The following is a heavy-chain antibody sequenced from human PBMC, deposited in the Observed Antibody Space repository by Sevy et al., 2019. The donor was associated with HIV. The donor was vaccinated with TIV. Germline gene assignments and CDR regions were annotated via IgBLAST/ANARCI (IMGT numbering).Heavy chain of an antibody. J-gene: IGHJ4*02. CDR3: AGENAWGRGYS. CDR2: IYYNGHI. D-gene: IGHD1-26*01. CDR1: GGSITSLY. V-gene: IGHV4-59*08. Sequence: SETSLTFTVSGGSITSLYWNWIRQPPGKGLEWIANIYYNGHINYNPSLKSRVTLSLDTSKNQFSLRLSSVTAADTAMYYCAGENAWGRGYSWGQGTLVTVSS.